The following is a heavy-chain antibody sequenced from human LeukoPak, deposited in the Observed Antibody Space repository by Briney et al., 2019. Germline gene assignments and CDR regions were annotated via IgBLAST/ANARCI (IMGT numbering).Heavy chain of an antibody. CDR3: ASFEYSSSYYFDY. CDR1: GFSLSTSGMC. Sequence: SGPTLVNPTQTLTLTCTFSGFSLSTSGMCVSWIRQPPGKGLEWIGYIYYSGSTNYNPSLKSRVTISVDTSKNQFSLKLSSVTAADTAVYYCASFEYSSSYYFDYWGQGTLVTVSS. J-gene: IGHJ4*02. D-gene: IGHD6-6*01. CDR2: IYYSGST. V-gene: IGHV4-61*08.